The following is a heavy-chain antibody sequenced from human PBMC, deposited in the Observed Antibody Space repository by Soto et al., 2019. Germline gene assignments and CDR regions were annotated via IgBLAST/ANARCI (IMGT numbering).Heavy chain of an antibody. V-gene: IGHV3-30-3*01. CDR2: VSFDGSNK. Sequence: QVQLVESGGGVVQPGRSLRLSCAASGFTFSTHAMHWVRQAPGKGLECVAIVSFDGSNKYYADSVKGRFTISRDNSKNTLYLQMNGLTPEDTDVYYGARDQSDITTIGGGRIDHGGQGTLVTVSS. D-gene: IGHD1-1*01. CDR1: GFTFSTHA. CDR3: ARDQSDITTIGGGRIDH. J-gene: IGHJ4*02.